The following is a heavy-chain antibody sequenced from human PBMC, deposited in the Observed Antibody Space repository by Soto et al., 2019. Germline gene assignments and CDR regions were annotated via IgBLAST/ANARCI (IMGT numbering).Heavy chain of an antibody. D-gene: IGHD3-10*01. CDR1: GFTFSSYA. V-gene: IGHV3-23*01. CDR3: ANSPPLLWFGGPFDY. J-gene: IGHJ4*02. Sequence: PGGSLRLSCAASGFTFSSYAMSWVRQAPGKGLEWVSAISGSGGSTYYADSVKGRFTISRDNSKNTLYLQMNSLRAEDTAVYYCANSPPLLWFGGPFDYWGQGTLVTVSS. CDR2: ISGSGGST.